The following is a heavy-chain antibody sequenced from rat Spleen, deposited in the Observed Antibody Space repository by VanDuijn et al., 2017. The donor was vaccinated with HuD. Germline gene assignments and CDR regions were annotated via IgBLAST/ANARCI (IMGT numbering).Heavy chain of an antibody. D-gene: IGHD1-6*01. J-gene: IGHJ2*01. V-gene: IGHV5-46*01. CDR1: GFTFSSFL. CDR2: ISTSGGST. Sequence: EVQLVESGGGLVQPGRSMKLSCAASGFTFSSFLMAWVRQAPTKGLEWVATISTSGGSTYYRDSVKGRFTISRDNAKSTLYLQMNSLRSEDTATYYCTRDQMYTTDYPFAYWGQGVMVTVSS. CDR3: TRDQMYTTDYPFAY.